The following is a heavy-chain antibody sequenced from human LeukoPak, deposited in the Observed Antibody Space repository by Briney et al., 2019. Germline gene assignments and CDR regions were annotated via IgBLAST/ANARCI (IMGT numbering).Heavy chain of an antibody. Sequence: GESLKISCKGSGYSFTSSWISWVRQMPGKGLEWMWRIDPSDSYTNYSPSFQGHVTISDDKSISTAYLQWSSLKASDTAMYYCARHRGGDYGLDAFDIWGQGTMVTVSS. J-gene: IGHJ3*02. CDR1: GYSFTSSW. CDR3: ARHRGGDYGLDAFDI. V-gene: IGHV5-10-1*01. CDR2: IDPSDSYT. D-gene: IGHD4-17*01.